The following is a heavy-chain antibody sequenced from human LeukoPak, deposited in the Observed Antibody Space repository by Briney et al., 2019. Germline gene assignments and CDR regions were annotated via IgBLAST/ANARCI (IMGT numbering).Heavy chain of an antibody. Sequence: GGSLRLSCAASGFTVSSNFMSWVRQAPGKGLEWVSVIYSGGSTYYADSVKGRFTISGDNSKNTLYLQMNSLRPEDTAVYYCARGSRNVYFDYWGQGTLVAVSS. CDR1: GFTVSSNF. V-gene: IGHV3-66*02. J-gene: IGHJ4*02. CDR3: ARGSRNVYFDY. CDR2: IYSGGST. D-gene: IGHD2-8*01.